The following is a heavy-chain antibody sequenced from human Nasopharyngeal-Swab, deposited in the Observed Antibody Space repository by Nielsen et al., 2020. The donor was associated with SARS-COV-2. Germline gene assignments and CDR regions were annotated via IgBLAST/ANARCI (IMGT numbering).Heavy chain of an antibody. V-gene: IGHV2-5*02. CDR2: IYWDDDK. J-gene: IGHJ4*02. Sequence: SGPTLVQPTQPLTLPCTFSGFSLGTSGVGVGWIRQPPGKALEWLALIYWDDDKRYSPSLKSRLTITKDTSKNQVVLTMTNMDPVDTATYYCAHRRTYSGSLDYWGQGTLVTVSS. CDR1: GFSLGTSGVG. CDR3: AHRRTYSGSLDY. D-gene: IGHD1-26*01.